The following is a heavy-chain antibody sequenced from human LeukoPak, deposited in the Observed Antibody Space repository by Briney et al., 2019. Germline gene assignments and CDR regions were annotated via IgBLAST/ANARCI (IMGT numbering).Heavy chain of an antibody. D-gene: IGHD5-18*01. Sequence: GRCLRPSCAASGFTLSTYGMRSVRQAPGKGLEWVAVIWYDGSNKYYADSVKGRFTISRDNSKNTLYLQMNTLRTQDTTVYYYARGDFGNRYSYGPPGYWGQGTLVTVSS. CDR3: ARGDFGNRYSYGPPGY. CDR2: IWYDGSNK. V-gene: IGHV3-33*01. CDR1: GFTLSTYG. J-gene: IGHJ4*02.